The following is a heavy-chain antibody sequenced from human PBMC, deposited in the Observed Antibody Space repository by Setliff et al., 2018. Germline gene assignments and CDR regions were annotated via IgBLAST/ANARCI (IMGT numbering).Heavy chain of an antibody. CDR3: SRDVCDFRTGQADP. V-gene: IGHV3-7*01. D-gene: IGHD3-3*01. Sequence: GGSLRLSCAASGFTFSSLWMAWVRQAPGKGLEWVANINQGGGDQFYVDSVRGRFIISRDNAKNSLYLHMNSLRADDTAVYYCSRDVCDFRTGQADPWGQGTLVTVSS. CDR2: INQGGGDQ. J-gene: IGHJ5*02. CDR1: GFTFSSLW.